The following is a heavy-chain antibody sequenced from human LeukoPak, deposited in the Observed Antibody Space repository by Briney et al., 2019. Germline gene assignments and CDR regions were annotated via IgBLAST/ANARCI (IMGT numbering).Heavy chain of an antibody. D-gene: IGHD3-10*01. CDR1: GFTLSSHY. V-gene: IGHV3-53*01. CDR2: IFGGGGT. Sequence: GSLKLSCSAFGFTLSSHYKSRGRQASREGAGGVSVIFGGGGTYYGDSVRGRFTISRDNSKNTLYLQMNSLRAEDTAVYYCASWPGAWYGEDFWGQGTLVTVSS. CDR3: ASWPGAWYGEDF. J-gene: IGHJ4*02.